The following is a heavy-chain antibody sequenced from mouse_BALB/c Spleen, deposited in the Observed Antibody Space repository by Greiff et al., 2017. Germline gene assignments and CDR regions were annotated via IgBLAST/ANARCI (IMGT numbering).Heavy chain of an antibody. D-gene: IGHD2-10*02. Sequence: QVQLRQSGAELMKPGASVKISCKATGYTFSSYWIEWVKQRPGHGLEWIGEILPGSGSTNYNEKFKGKATFTADTSSNTAYMQLSSLTSEDSAVYYCAREYGPYYYAMDYWGQGTSVTVSS. V-gene: IGHV1-9*01. CDR2: ILPGSGST. CDR3: AREYGPYYYAMDY. J-gene: IGHJ4*01. CDR1: GYTFSSYW.